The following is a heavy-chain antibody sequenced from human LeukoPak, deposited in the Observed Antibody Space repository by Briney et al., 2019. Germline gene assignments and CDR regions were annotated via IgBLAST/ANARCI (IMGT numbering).Heavy chain of an antibody. D-gene: IGHD5-24*01. J-gene: IGHJ4*02. Sequence: SETLSLTCPLAGGSISTQYWSCIRQPARKGLDWIGRISTTGSTNYNRSLKSRSTMSIDPSKNQFSLKLSSVTAADTAVYYCAREVELATQFDYWGQGTLVTVSS. CDR3: AREVELATQFDY. CDR1: GGSISTQY. V-gene: IGHV4-4*07. CDR2: ISTTGST.